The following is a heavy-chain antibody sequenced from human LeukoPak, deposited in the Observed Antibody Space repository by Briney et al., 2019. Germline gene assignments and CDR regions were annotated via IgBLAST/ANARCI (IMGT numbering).Heavy chain of an antibody. CDR2: FSGSGGTT. CDR1: GFTFSSYA. Sequence: GGSLRLSCAASGFTFSSYAMNWVRQAPGRGLEWVSGFSGSGGTTYYADSVKGRFTISRDNSKNTLYLQMNSLRAEDTAVYYCANGNRCTSPNCLGYYYFYMDVWGKGTTVTVSS. D-gene: IGHD2-8*01. J-gene: IGHJ6*03. V-gene: IGHV3-23*01. CDR3: ANGNRCTSPNCLGYYYFYMDV.